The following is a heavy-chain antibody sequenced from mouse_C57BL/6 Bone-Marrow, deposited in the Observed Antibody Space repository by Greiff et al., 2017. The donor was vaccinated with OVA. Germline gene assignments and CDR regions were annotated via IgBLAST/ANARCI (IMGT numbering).Heavy chain of an antibody. D-gene: IGHD1-1*01. Sequence: VQLQQSGPELVKPGASVTISCKASGYTFTDYYMNWVKQSHGKSLEWIGDINPNNGGTSYNQPFKGKATLTVDKSSSTAYMELRSLTSEDSAVYYGANYYLYAMDYWGQGTSVTVSA. CDR2: INPNNGGT. CDR3: ANYYLYAMDY. CDR1: GYTFTDYY. V-gene: IGHV1-26*01. J-gene: IGHJ4*01.